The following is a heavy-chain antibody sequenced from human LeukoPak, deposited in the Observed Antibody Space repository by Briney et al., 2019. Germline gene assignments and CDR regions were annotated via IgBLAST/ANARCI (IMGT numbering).Heavy chain of an antibody. D-gene: IGHD3-22*01. Sequence: SQTLSLTCAVSGGSISSGDYYWSWIRQPPGKGLEWIGYIFHSGTTYYNPSLESRLIISVDTSKNQFSLKLSSVSAADTAVYHCARGLDYHDSSPPEAFDIWGQGTKVTVSS. CDR1: GGSISSGDYY. CDR3: ARGLDYHDSSPPEAFDI. J-gene: IGHJ3*02. CDR2: IFHSGTT. V-gene: IGHV4-30-4*01.